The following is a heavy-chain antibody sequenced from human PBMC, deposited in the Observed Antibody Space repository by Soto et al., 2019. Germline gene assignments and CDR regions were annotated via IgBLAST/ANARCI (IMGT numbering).Heavy chain of an antibody. Sequence: GGSLRLSCAASGFTFSSYSMNWVRQAPGKGLEWVSSISSSSSYIYYADSVKGRFTISRDNAKNSLYLQMNSLRAEDTAVYYCARDREDCSGGSCYYYFDYWGQGTLVTVSS. CDR3: ARDREDCSGGSCYYYFDY. J-gene: IGHJ4*02. CDR1: GFTFSSYS. D-gene: IGHD2-15*01. CDR2: ISSSSSYI. V-gene: IGHV3-21*01.